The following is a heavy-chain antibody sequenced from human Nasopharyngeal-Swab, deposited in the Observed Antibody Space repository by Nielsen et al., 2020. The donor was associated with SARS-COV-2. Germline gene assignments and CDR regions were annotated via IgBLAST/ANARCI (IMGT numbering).Heavy chain of an antibody. V-gene: IGHV1-3*01. J-gene: IGHJ5*02. CDR1: GYTFTSYA. Sequence: ASVKVPCKASGYTFTSYAMHWVRQAPGQRLEWMEWINAGNGNTKYSQKFQGRVTITRDTSASTAYMELSSLRSEDTAVYYCARDDSSSWYENWFDPWGQGTLVTVSS. CDR2: INAGNGNT. CDR3: ARDDSSSWYENWFDP. D-gene: IGHD6-13*01.